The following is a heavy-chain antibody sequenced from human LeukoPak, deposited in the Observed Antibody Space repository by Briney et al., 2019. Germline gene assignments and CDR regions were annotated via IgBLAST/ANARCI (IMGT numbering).Heavy chain of an antibody. D-gene: IGHD1-26*01. CDR1: GYTFTSYD. J-gene: IGHJ4*02. CDR2: MNPNSGNT. Sequence: ASVKVSCKASGYTFTSYDINWVRQATGQGLEWMGWMNPNSGNTGYAQKFQGRVTMTRNTSISTAYMELSSLRSEDTAVYYCGKHSGSYHSPVDNWGQGTLLTVSS. V-gene: IGHV1-8*01. CDR3: GKHSGSYHSPVDN.